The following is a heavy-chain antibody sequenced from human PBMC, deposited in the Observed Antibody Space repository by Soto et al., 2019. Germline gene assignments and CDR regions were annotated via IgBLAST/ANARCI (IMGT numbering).Heavy chain of an antibody. CDR3: VKGSQWQADY. CDR2: IKPDGGDK. Sequence: GGSLRLSCAASGFTFSNYWMSWVRQAPGKGLEWVANIKPDGGDKNHADSVKGRFTISRDNAKNSLYLQMNSLGVEDTAVYFCVKGSQWQADYWGQGTLVTVSS. D-gene: IGHD6-19*01. CDR1: GFTFSNYW. J-gene: IGHJ4*02. V-gene: IGHV3-7*01.